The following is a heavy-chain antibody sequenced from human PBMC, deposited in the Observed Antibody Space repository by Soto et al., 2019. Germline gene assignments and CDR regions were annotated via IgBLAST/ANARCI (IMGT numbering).Heavy chain of an antibody. CDR1: VFSVDTTYC. CDR3: GSPRSGTSPDVGS. J-gene: IGHJ5*01. Sequence: QVQLVQSGAEVKKPGASVKVSCKASVFSVDTTYCIHWVRRAPGQCLEWMGSINPNNGDTNYAQEFQGRVTMTRDTSISTANMEVSCLTSDDAAVYYCGSPRSGTSPDVGSWVHGTVVTVAS. V-gene: IGHV1-2*02. D-gene: IGHD2-15*01. CDR2: INPNNGDT.